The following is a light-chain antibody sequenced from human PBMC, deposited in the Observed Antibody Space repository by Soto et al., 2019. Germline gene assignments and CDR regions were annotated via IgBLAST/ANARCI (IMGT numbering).Light chain of an antibody. CDR3: AAWDVSFVV. Sequence: QFALTQPPSASGTPGQRVTISCSGSRSNIGTNTVTWYQQLPGMAPKLLIHSNNQRPSGVPDRFSGSKSGTSASLAISGLQSEDEADYYCAAWDVSFVVFGGGTQLTVL. CDR1: RSNIGTNT. J-gene: IGLJ2*01. V-gene: IGLV1-44*01. CDR2: SNN.